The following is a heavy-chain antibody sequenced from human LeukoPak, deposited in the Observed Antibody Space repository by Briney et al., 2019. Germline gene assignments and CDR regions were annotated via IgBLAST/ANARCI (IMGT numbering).Heavy chain of an antibody. Sequence: PGGSLRLSCAASGFTFSNYGMSWVRQAPGKGLEWVSVISGSGSSTDYADSVKGRFTISRDNSKNTLYLQMNSLRAEDTAVYYCAKDGSYYNFDYWGQGTLVTVSS. CDR2: ISGSGSST. CDR1: GFTFSNYG. D-gene: IGHD1-26*01. V-gene: IGHV3-23*01. J-gene: IGHJ4*02. CDR3: AKDGSYYNFDY.